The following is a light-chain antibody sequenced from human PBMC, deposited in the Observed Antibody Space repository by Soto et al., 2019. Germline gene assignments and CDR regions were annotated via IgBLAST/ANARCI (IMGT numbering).Light chain of an antibody. CDR2: AAS. J-gene: IGKJ1*01. V-gene: IGKV2-28*01. Sequence: DIVMTQSPLSLAVTPGGPASIYCGSGQSLPHSNGYNYVDWYLQKPGQSPQLLIYAASSLHSGVPSRFSGSGSGTDFTLTISSLQPEDFATYYCLQDYNYPRTFGQLTKVDI. CDR1: QSLPHSNGYNY. CDR3: LQDYNYPRT.